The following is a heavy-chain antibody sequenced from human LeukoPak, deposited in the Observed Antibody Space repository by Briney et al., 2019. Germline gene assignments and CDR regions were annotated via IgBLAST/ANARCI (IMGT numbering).Heavy chain of an antibody. CDR2: MNPNSGNT. D-gene: IGHD3-3*01. Sequence: ASVKVSCKASGYTFTSYDINWVRQATGQGLEWMGWMNPNSGNTGYAQKFQGRVTMTRNTSISTAYMELSSLRSEDTAVYYCARIIPPRASEWLFGGSGLRGMDVWGQGTTVTVSS. CDR3: ARIIPPRASEWLFGGSGLRGMDV. CDR1: GYTFTSYD. J-gene: IGHJ6*02. V-gene: IGHV1-8*01.